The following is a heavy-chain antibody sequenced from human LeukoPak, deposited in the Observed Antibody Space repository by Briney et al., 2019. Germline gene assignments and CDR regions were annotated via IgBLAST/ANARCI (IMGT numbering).Heavy chain of an antibody. Sequence: GSLRLSCAASGFTFSSYTMNWVRQAPGKGLEWISYISSTSYTIYYADSVKGRFTISRDNAKNSLYLQMHSLRVEDTAVYYCARDMAEMAVDYWGQGILVTVSS. CDR1: GFTFSSYT. J-gene: IGHJ4*02. CDR3: ARDMAEMAVDY. CDR2: ISSTSYTI. V-gene: IGHV3-48*01. D-gene: IGHD5-24*01.